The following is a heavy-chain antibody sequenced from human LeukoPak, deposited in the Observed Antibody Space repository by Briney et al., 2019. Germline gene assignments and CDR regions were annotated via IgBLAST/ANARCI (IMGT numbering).Heavy chain of an antibody. Sequence: ASVKVSCKASGYTFTSYYMHWVRQAPGQGLEWMGIINPSGGSTSYAQKFQGRVTMTRDTSTSTVYMELSSLSSEDTAVYYCARGGYSYGEDYWFDPWGQGTLVTVSS. CDR3: ARGGYSYGEDYWFDP. D-gene: IGHD5-18*01. J-gene: IGHJ5*02. V-gene: IGHV1-46*01. CDR2: INPSGGST. CDR1: GYTFTSYY.